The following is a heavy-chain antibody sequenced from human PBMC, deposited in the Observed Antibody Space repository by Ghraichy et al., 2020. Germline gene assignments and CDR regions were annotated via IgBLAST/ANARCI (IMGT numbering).Heavy chain of an antibody. CDR3: ARDREMRRYYYYMDV. J-gene: IGHJ6*03. V-gene: IGHV4-59*01. CDR1: GGSISSYY. D-gene: IGHD5-24*01. Sequence: SETLSLTCTVSGGSISSYYWSWIRQPPGKGLEWIGYIYYSGSTNYNPSLKSRVTISVDTSKNQFSLKLSSVTAADTAVYYCARDREMRRYYYYMDVWGKGTTVTVSS. CDR2: IYYSGST.